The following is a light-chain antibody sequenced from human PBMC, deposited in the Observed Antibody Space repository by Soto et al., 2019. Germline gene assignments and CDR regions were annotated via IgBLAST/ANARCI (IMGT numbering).Light chain of an antibody. CDR1: QSVSSN. Sequence: EIVMTQSPATLSVSPGERATLSCRASQSVSSNLAWYQQKPGQAPRLLIYGASTRATGIPARFSGSGSGTEFTLTINSLQSEDFAVYYCQQYNNWPLYTFGQGTKVDIK. CDR3: QQYNNWPLYT. V-gene: IGKV3-15*01. CDR2: GAS. J-gene: IGKJ2*01.